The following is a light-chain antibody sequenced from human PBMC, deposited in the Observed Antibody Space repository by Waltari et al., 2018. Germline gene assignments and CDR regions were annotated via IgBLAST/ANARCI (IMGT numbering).Light chain of an antibody. J-gene: IGKJ1*01. V-gene: IGKV1-5*03. CDR3: QQYNSFPST. CDR1: QSSSSW. Sequence: DIQMTQSPSTLSASVGDRVTITCRASQSSSSWLAWYQQNPGKAPKLLVYKASSLESGVPSRFSGSGSGTEFTLTISSLQPDDFATYYCQQYNSFPSTFGQGTKVEFK. CDR2: KAS.